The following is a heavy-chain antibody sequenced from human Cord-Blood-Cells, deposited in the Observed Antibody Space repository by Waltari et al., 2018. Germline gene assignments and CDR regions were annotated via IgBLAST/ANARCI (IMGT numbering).Heavy chain of an antibody. J-gene: IGHJ5*02. Sequence: QVQLQESGPGLVKPSQTLSLTCTVSGGSISSGSYYWSWIRQPAGKGLEWIGYIYTSGRTNYNPSLKSRVTISVDTSKTQFSLKLSFVTAADTAVYYCARGSIVVVPAAHFDPWGQGTLVTVSS. CDR1: GGSISSGSYY. D-gene: IGHD2-2*01. CDR3: ARGSIVVVPAAHFDP. CDR2: IYTSGRT. V-gene: IGHV4-61*09.